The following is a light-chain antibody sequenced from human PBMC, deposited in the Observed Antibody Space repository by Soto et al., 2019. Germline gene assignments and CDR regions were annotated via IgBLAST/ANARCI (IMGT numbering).Light chain of an antibody. J-gene: IGKJ1*01. V-gene: IGKV3-20*01. CDR1: QSVASRN. CDR3: QHFGNSLWT. Sequence: EIVLTQSPGTLSLSPGERATLSCRASQSVASRNLAWYQQKSGQAPRLLIYGASSRAINTPDRFSGSGSGTDFTLTISGLEPEDFAVYYCQHFGNSLWTFGQGTKVEI. CDR2: GAS.